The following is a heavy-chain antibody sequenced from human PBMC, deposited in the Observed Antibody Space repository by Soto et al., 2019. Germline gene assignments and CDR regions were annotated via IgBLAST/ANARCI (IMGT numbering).Heavy chain of an antibody. J-gene: IGHJ6*02. CDR1: GYTFTSYD. CDR2: MNPNSGNT. Sequence: ASVKVSCKASGYTFTSYDINWVRQATGQGLEWMGWMNPNSGNTGYAQKFQGRVTMTRNTSISTAYMELSSLRSEDTAVYYGARGGVNGGSYYYYYGMDVWGQGTTVTVSS. D-gene: IGHD1-26*01. V-gene: IGHV1-8*01. CDR3: ARGGVNGGSYYYYYGMDV.